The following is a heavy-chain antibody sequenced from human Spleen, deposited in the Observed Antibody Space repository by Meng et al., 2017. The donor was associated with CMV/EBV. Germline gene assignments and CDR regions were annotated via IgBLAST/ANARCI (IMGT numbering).Heavy chain of an antibody. J-gene: IGHJ4*02. Sequence: IPGKGSGYSFPNYWIGWVRQRPGKGLEWMGIIYPYDSDTTYSPSFQGQVTMSADKSINTAYLQWSSLKASDTAMYYCARRGRLLQLDYWGQGALVTVSS. D-gene: IGHD2-21*01. CDR3: ARRGRLLQLDY. CDR1: GYSFPNYW. CDR2: IYPYDSDT. V-gene: IGHV5-51*01.